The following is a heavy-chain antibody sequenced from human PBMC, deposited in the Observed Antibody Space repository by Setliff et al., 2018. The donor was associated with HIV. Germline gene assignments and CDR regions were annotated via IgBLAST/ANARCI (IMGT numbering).Heavy chain of an antibody. J-gene: IGHJ6*04. CDR1: ATFTNVC. D-gene: IGHD3-10*01. CDR2: MNPNSGVS. V-gene: IGHV1-8*01. CDR3: ARGIGVGGVIITGCVDV. Sequence: ASVKVSCTASATFTNVCIHWVRRATGHGLEWMGWMNPNSGVSGYRQKFQGRVTMTRDTSISTAYMELSSLTSEDTAVYYCARGIGVGGVIITGCVDVWGKGTTVTVSS.